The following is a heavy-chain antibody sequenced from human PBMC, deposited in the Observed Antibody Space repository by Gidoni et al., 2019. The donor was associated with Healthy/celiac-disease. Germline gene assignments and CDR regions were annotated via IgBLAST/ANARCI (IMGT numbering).Heavy chain of an antibody. D-gene: IGHD3-3*01. Sequence: QVQLMESGGGVVQPGRSLRLSCAASGFTFSSYAMHLVRPAPGKGLEWVAVISYDGSNKYYADSVKGRFTISRDNSKNTLYLQMNSLRAEDTAVYYCAKSARDDYDFWSDYYWKHRPYYYYMDVWGKGTTVTVSS. CDR1: GFTFSSYA. CDR2: ISYDGSNK. V-gene: IGHV3-30*18. J-gene: IGHJ6*03. CDR3: AKSARDDYDFWSDYYWKHRPYYYYMDV.